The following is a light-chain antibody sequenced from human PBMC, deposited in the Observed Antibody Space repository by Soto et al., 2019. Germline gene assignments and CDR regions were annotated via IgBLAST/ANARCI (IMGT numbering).Light chain of an antibody. CDR1: QSLLHSNGYNY. CDR2: LGS. Sequence: EIVLTQSPLSLPVTPGEPASISCRSSQSLLHSNGYNYLDWYLQKPGQSPQLLIYLGSNRASGVPDRFSGSGSGTDFTLKISRVKAEDVGVYYCMQALQTHRTLGQGTKVDTK. V-gene: IGKV2-28*01. CDR3: MQALQTHRT. J-gene: IGKJ1*01.